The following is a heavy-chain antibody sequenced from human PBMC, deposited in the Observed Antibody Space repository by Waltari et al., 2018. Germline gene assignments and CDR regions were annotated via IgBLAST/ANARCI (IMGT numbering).Heavy chain of an antibody. CDR1: GGPFSSYA. CDR3: ARGLPGYYFDY. J-gene: IGHJ4*02. V-gene: IGHV1-69*04. CDR2: IIPILGIP. Sequence: QVQLVQSGAEVKKPGSSVKVPCKASGGPFSSYAITWVRQAPGQGLEWMGRIIPILGIPNYAQKFQGRVTITADKSTSTAYMELSSLRSEDTAVYYCARGLPGYYFDYWGQGTLVTVSS.